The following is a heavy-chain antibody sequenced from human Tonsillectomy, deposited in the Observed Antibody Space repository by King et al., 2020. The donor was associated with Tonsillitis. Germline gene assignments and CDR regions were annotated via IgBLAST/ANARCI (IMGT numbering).Heavy chain of an antibody. D-gene: IGHD6-13*01. V-gene: IGHV3-23*04. J-gene: IGHJ3*02. CDR3: AKRITQQLRQDAFDI. CDR2: ISGSGGST. Sequence: VQLVESGGGLVQPGGSLRLSCAASGFTFSSYAMSWVRQAPGKGLEWVSAISGSGGSTYYEDSVKGRFTISRDNSKNTLYLQMNSRSAEDTAVYYCAKRITQQLRQDAFDIWGQGTMVTVSS. CDR1: GFTFSSYA.